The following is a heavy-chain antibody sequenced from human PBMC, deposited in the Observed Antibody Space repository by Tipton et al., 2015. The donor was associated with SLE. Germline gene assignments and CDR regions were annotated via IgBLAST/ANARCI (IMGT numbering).Heavy chain of an antibody. V-gene: IGHV4-34*09. CDR1: GGSFSGYY. J-gene: IGHJ6*02. D-gene: IGHD3-10*01. CDR3: AREPRGTYYYGSGSVLYYGMDV. Sequence: TLSLTCAVYGGSFSGYYWSWIRQPPGKGLEWIGYIYYSGSTYYNPSPKSRVTISVDTSKNQFSLKLSSVTAADTAVYYCAREPRGTYYYGSGSVLYYGMDVWGQGTTVTVSS. CDR2: IYYSGST.